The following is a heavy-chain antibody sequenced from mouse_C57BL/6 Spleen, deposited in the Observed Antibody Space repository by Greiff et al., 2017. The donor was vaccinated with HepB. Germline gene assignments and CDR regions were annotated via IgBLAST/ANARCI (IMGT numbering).Heavy chain of an antibody. CDR2: ISSGGDYI. CDR3: TRDGDGNWAY. V-gene: IGHV5-9-1*02. CDR1: GFTFSSYA. D-gene: IGHD2-1*01. Sequence: VQLKESGEGLVKPGGSLKLSCAASGFTFSSYAMSWVRQTPEKRLEWVAYISSGGDYIYYADTVKGRFTISRDNARNTLYLQMSSLKSEDTAMYYCTRDGDGNWAYWGQGTLVTVSA. J-gene: IGHJ3*01.